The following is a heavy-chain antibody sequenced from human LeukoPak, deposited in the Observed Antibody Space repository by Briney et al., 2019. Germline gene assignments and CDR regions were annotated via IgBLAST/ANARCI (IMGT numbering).Heavy chain of an antibody. D-gene: IGHD3-22*01. CDR1: GYTFTGYY. Sequence: ASVKVSCKASGYTFTGYYMHWVRQAPGQGLEWMGWINPNSGGTNYAQKFQGRVTMTRDTSISTAYMELSRLRSDDTAVYYCASRYYDSSGYYRLDYWGQGTLVTVSS. J-gene: IGHJ4*02. CDR2: INPNSGGT. V-gene: IGHV1-2*02. CDR3: ASRYYDSSGYYRLDY.